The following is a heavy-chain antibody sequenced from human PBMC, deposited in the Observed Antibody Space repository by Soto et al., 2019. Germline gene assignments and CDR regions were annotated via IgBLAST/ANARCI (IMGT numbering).Heavy chain of an antibody. CDR1: GASISSGYYS. J-gene: IGHJ6*02. V-gene: IGHV4-30-4*01. CDR3: ASSSLYGKDV. Sequence: PSETLSLTCPVSGASISSGYYSWSWIRQPPGKGLEWIGNIYYSGNTYYNPSLKSRLIISIDTSKNRCSLKVGSVTATETAVYYFASSSLYGKDVWGQGTADGVSS. CDR2: IYYSGNT.